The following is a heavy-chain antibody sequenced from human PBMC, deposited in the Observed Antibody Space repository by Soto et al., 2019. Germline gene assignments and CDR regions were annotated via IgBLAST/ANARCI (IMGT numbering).Heavy chain of an antibody. Sequence: GGSLRLSCAASGFTFSSYWMSWVRQAPGKGLEWVANIKQDGSEKYYVDSVKGRFTISRDNAKNSLYLQMNSLRAEDTAVYYCARGPLYYEFWSGYREEFDYWSQGTLVTVSS. CDR3: ARGPLYYEFWSGYREEFDY. V-gene: IGHV3-7*05. CDR1: GFTFSSYW. CDR2: IKQDGSEK. D-gene: IGHD3-3*01. J-gene: IGHJ4*02.